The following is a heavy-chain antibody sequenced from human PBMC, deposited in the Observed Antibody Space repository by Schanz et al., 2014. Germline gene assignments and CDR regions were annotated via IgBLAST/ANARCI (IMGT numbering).Heavy chain of an antibody. CDR1: GFTFNYVW. CDR2: IRSKADGGTT. J-gene: IGHJ5*02. CDR3: TTVDCSSPSCTP. Sequence: EVQLLESGGTVVQPGGSLRLSCVASGFTFNYVWMSWVRQAPGKGLEWVGRIRSKADGGTTDYAAPVKGRFTISRDDSKNTLFLQINSLKTEDTAVYYYTTVDCSSPSCTPWGQGTLVTVSS. D-gene: IGHD2-2*01. V-gene: IGHV3-15*02.